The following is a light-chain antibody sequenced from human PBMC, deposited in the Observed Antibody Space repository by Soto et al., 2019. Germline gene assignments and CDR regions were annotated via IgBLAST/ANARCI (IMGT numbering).Light chain of an antibody. CDR1: QGISNY. V-gene: IGKV1-27*01. CDR2: AAS. Sequence: DIQMTQSPSSLSASVGDRGTITCRASQGISNYLAWYQQKPGKVPKLLIYAASTLQSGVPSRFSGSGSGTDFTLPMSSLQPEDVATYYCQKYNSAPLTVGGGTKVEIK. J-gene: IGKJ4*01. CDR3: QKYNSAPLT.